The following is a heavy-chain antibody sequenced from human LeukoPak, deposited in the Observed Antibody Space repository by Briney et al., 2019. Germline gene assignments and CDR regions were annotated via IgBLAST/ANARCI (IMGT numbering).Heavy chain of an antibody. D-gene: IGHD3-10*01. CDR3: ARDRGVDY. V-gene: IGHV3-74*01. CDR1: GFTFSDYW. CDR2: INADEDRA. Sequence: GGSLRLSCAASGFTFSDYWMHWVRQAPGKGLVWVSHINADEDRAAYADSVKGRFTISGDNARNTLYLQMNSLRAEDTAVYYCARDRGVDYWGQGTLVTVSS. J-gene: IGHJ4*02.